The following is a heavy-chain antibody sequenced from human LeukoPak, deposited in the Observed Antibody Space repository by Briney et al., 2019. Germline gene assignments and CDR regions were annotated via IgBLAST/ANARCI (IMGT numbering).Heavy chain of an antibody. V-gene: IGHV4-4*07. CDR2: IYITGTT. Sequence: PAETLSLTCTVSGGSPINYYWSWIRQSAGKGLEWVGRIYITGTTDYNPSLESRLTMSIDTSKSQFSLKLRSVTAADTAIYYCARLKFYDSTGYNKAYYMDVWGKGLSVTVSS. D-gene: IGHD3-9*01. CDR1: GGSPINYY. J-gene: IGHJ6*03. CDR3: ARLKFYDSTGYNKAYYMDV.